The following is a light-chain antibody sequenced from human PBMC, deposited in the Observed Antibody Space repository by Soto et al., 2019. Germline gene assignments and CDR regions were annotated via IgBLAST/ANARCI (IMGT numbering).Light chain of an antibody. Sequence: QSVLTQPPSASGTPGQRVTISCSGSSSSIGSNYVYWYQHLPGTAPKLLIFRDNQRPAGVPDRFSDSKSGTSASLAISGLRSEDEADYYCATWDDSLSGPWVFGGGTQLTVL. CDR1: SSSIGSNY. CDR3: ATWDDSLSGPWV. CDR2: RDN. V-gene: IGLV1-47*01. J-gene: IGLJ3*02.